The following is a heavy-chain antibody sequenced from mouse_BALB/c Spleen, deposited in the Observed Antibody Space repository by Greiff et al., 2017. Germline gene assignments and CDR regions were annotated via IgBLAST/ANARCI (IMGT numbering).Heavy chain of an antibody. CDR2: ISYDGSN. J-gene: IGHJ3*01. D-gene: IGHD2-3*01. CDR3: ARGADGYPFAY. Sequence: DVKLQESGPGLVKPSQSLSLTCSVTGYSITSGYYWNWIRQFPGNKLEWMGYISYDGSNNYNPSLKNRISITRDTSKNQFFLKLNSVTTEDTATYYCARGADGYPFAYWGQGTLVTVSA. CDR1: GYSITSGYY. V-gene: IGHV3-6*02.